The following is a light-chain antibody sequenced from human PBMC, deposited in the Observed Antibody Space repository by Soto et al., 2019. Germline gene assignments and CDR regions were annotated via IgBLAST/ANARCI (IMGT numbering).Light chain of an antibody. CDR2: DVT. CDR3: CSFAGSYTFVV. Sequence: QSALTQPRSVSGSPGQSVTISCTGTSSDIGDYNYVSWYQQHPGKAPKLIICDVTKRPSGVPDRFSGSKSGNTASLTISGLQAEDEADYSCCSFAGSYTFVVFGGGTKLTVL. V-gene: IGLV2-11*01. J-gene: IGLJ3*02. CDR1: SSDIGDYNY.